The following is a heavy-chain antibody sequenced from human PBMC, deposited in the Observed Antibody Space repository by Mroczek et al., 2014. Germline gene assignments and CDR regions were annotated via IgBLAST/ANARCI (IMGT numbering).Heavy chain of an antibody. V-gene: IGHV1-2*02. D-gene: IGHD3-22*01. CDR3: ARDPITMIVDDAFDI. CDR1: GYTFTGYY. Sequence: VQLVESGAEVKKPGASVKVSCKASGYTFTGYYMHWVRQAPGQGLEWMGWINPNSGGTNYAQKFQGRVTMTRDTSISTAYMELSRLRSDDTAVYYCARDPITMIVDDAFDIWGQGTMVTVSS. J-gene: IGHJ3*02. CDR2: INPNSGGT.